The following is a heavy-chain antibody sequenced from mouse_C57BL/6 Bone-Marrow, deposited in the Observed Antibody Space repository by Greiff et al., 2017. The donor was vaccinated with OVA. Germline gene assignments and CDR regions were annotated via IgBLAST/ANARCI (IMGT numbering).Heavy chain of an antibody. D-gene: IGHD1-1*01. CDR2: INPSSGYT. Sequence: QVQLQQPGAELARPGASVKMSCKASGYTFTSYTMHWVKQRPGQGLEWIGYINPSSGYTKYNQKFKDKATLTADKSSSTAYMQLSSLTSEDSAVYYCARNFITTVVFDYWGQGTTLTVSS. CDR3: ARNFITTVVFDY. V-gene: IGHV1-4*01. J-gene: IGHJ2*01. CDR1: GYTFTSYT.